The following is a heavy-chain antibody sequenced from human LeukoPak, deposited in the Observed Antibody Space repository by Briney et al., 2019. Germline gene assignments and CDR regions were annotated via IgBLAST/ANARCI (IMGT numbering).Heavy chain of an antibody. J-gene: IGHJ3*02. CDR1: GGSFSGYY. Sequence: SETLSLTCAVYGGSFSGYYWSWIRQPPGKGLEWIGEINHSGSTNYNPSLKSRVTISVDTSKNQFSLKLSSVTAADTAVYYCHTDQAGDAFDIWGQGTMVTVSS. D-gene: IGHD2-2*01. CDR3: HTDQAGDAFDI. CDR2: INHSGST. V-gene: IGHV4-34*01.